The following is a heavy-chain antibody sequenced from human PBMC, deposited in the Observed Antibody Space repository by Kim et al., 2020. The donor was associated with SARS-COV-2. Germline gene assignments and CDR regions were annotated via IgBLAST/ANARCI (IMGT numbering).Heavy chain of an antibody. CDR3: ARDLFSGEIDY. V-gene: IGHV1-18*01. J-gene: IGHJ4*02. D-gene: IGHD3-10*01. CDR2: NT. Sequence: NTNDAQKLKGRFTRTTDTAPRQAYMELRSLRSDDTAVYYCARDLFSGEIDYWGQGTLVTVSS.